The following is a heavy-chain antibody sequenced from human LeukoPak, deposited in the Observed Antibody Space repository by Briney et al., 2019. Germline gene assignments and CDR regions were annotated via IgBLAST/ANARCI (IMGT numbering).Heavy chain of an antibody. D-gene: IGHD5-24*01. Sequence: PGRSLRLSCAASGFTFSSYAMHWVRQAPGKGLEWVAVISYDGSNKYYADSVKGRFTISRDNSKNTLYLQMNSLRAEDTAVYYCAKDATLLEYYFDYWGQGTLVTVSS. V-gene: IGHV3-30*04. J-gene: IGHJ4*02. CDR1: GFTFSSYA. CDR3: AKDATLLEYYFDY. CDR2: ISYDGSNK.